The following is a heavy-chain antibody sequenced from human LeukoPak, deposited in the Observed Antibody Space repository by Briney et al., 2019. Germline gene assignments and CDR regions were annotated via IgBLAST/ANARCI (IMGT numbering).Heavy chain of an antibody. Sequence: GGSLTLSCAPSGFTFSSYSMNWVSQPPRKGLEWVSSISRSSSYIYYAESVKGRFTISRDNAKNSMYLQMNSLRAEDTAVYYCARVGLGDSSGYIPRDYWGQGTLVTVSS. CDR2: ISRSSSYI. D-gene: IGHD3-22*01. V-gene: IGHV3-21*01. CDR1: GFTFSSYS. J-gene: IGHJ4*02. CDR3: ARVGLGDSSGYIPRDY.